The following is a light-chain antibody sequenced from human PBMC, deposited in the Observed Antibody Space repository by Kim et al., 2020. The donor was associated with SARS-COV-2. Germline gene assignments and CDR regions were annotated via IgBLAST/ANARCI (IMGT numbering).Light chain of an antibody. J-gene: IGKJ4*01. CDR3: QQYGSSPLT. V-gene: IGKV3-20*01. CDR2: GAS. CDR1: QSVSSSY. Sequence: SPGERAALSCRASQSVSSSYLAWYQQKPGQAPRLLIYGASSRATGIPDRFSGSGSGTDFTLTISRLEPEDFAVYYCQQYGSSPLTFGGGTKVDIK.